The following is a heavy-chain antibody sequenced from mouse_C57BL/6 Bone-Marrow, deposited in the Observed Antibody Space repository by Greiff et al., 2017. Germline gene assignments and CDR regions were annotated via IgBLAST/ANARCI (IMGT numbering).Heavy chain of an antibody. CDR1: GYTFTSYW. J-gene: IGHJ2*01. V-gene: IGHV1-50*01. CDR2: IDPSDSYT. D-gene: IGHD1-1*01. Sequence: QVQLQQPGAELVKPGASVKLSCKASGYTFTSYWMQWVKQRPGQGLEWIGEIDPSDSYTNYNQKFKGKATLTVDTSSSTAYMQLSSLTSEDSAVYYCARGSTVVAPDYWGQGTTLTVSS. CDR3: ARGSTVVAPDY.